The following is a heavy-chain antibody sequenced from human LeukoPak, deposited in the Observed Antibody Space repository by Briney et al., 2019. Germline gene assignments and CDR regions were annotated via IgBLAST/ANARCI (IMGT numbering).Heavy chain of an antibody. V-gene: IGHV4-34*01. CDR2: INHSGST. J-gene: IGHJ3*02. D-gene: IGHD5-24*01. CDR3: ARGRRDGYNLPFDI. Sequence: SETLSLTCTVSGGSISSYYWSWIRQPPGKGLEWIGEINHSGSTNYNPSLKSRVTISVDTSKNQFSLKLSSVTAADTAVYYCARGRRDGYNLPFDIWGQGTMVTVSS. CDR1: GGSISSYY.